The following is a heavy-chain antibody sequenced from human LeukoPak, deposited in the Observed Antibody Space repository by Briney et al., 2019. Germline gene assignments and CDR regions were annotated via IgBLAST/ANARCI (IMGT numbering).Heavy chain of an antibody. D-gene: IGHD1-1*01. J-gene: IGHJ4*02. Sequence: SETLSLTCTVSGYSISSGYYWGWIRQSPGKGLEWIGRIYTSGSTNYNPSLKSRATMSVDTSKNQFSLKLSSVTAADTAVYYCARDPAGGAQLGPFDYWGQGTLVTVSS. CDR3: ARDPAGGAQLGPFDY. CDR1: GYSISSGYY. V-gene: IGHV4-38-2*02. CDR2: IYTSGST.